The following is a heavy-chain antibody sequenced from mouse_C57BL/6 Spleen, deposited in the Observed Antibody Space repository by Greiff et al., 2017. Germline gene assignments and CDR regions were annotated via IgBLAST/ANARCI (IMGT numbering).Heavy chain of an antibody. J-gene: IGHJ1*03. CDR1: GYSFTDYN. Sequence: EVKLVESGPELVKPGASVKISCKASGYSFTDYNMNWVKQSNGKSLEWIGVINPNYGTTSYNQKFKGKATLTVDQSSSTAYMQLHSLTSEDSAVDYWAVGSYWPYFDVWGTGTTVTVAS. V-gene: IGHV1-39*01. CDR2: INPNYGTT. CDR3: AVGSYWPYFDV. D-gene: IGHD1-1*01.